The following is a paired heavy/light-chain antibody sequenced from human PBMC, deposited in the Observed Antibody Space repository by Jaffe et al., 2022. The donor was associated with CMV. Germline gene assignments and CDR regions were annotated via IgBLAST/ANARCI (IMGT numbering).Light chain of an antibody. Sequence: DIVMTQSPDSLAVSLGERATINCKSSQSVLYSSNNKNYLAWYQQKPGQPPKLLIYWASTRESGVPDRFSGSGSGTDFTLTISSLQAEDVAVYYCQQYYSTLTWTFGQGTKVEIK. V-gene: IGKV4-1*01. J-gene: IGKJ1*01. CDR2: WAS. CDR3: QQYYSTLTWT. CDR1: QSVLYSSNNKNY.
Heavy chain of an antibody. Sequence: QVTLRESGPALVKPTQTLTLTCTFSGFSLSTSGMCVSWIRQPPGKALEWLARIDWDDDKYYSTSLKTRLTISKDTSKNQVVLTMTNMDPVDTATYYCARVVLSGYYYVAGQELGRRAFDIWGQGTMVTVSS. V-gene: IGHV2-70*15. CDR2: IDWDDDK. CDR3: ARVVLSGYYYVAGQELGRRAFDI. D-gene: IGHD3-22*01. CDR1: GFSLSTSGMC. J-gene: IGHJ3*02.